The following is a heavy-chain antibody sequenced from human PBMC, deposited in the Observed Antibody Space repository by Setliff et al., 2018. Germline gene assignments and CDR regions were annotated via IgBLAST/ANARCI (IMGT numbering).Heavy chain of an antibody. Sequence: SWIRQPPGKGLEWVANIKEDGSQRNYVDAVRGRFTVSRDNARNLLYLQMNSLRVDDTAVYYCSSYLVSWGQGTLVTVSS. CDR2: IKEDGSQR. CDR3: SSYLVS. D-gene: IGHD2-21*01. V-gene: IGHV3-7*01. J-gene: IGHJ4*02.